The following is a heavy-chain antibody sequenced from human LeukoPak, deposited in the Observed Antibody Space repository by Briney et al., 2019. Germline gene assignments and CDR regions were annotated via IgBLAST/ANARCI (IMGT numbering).Heavy chain of an antibody. J-gene: IGHJ5*02. CDR2: IYYSGNT. Sequence: SETLSLTCFVSGGSISSSNYYWGWIRQPPGKGLEWIGGIYYSGNTYYNPSLKSRVTLSVDTSKNQFSLKLSSVTAADTAMYYCAREVGGPNWFDPWGQGTLVTVSS. CDR1: GGSISSSNYY. D-gene: IGHD3-10*01. V-gene: IGHV4-39*07. CDR3: AREVGGPNWFDP.